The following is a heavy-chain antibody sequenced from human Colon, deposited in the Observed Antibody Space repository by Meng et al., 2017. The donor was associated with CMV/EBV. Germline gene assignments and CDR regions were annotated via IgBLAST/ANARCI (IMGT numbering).Heavy chain of an antibody. CDR1: GGSISSSSYY. Sequence: QLQLTEPAPGLVRPSDTLSLTCTVSGGSISSSSYYWAWIRQPPGKGLEWIGSIFYTGTTYYKPSLKSRVTISVDTSKNQFSLKLSSVTAADTAVYYCIRETTGSSSSYWGQGTLVTVSS. CDR3: IRETTGSSSSY. V-gene: IGHV4-39*07. CDR2: IFYTGTT. D-gene: IGHD6-6*01. J-gene: IGHJ4*02.